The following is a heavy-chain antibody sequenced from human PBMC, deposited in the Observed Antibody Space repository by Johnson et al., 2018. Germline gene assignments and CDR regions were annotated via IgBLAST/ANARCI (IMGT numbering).Heavy chain of an antibody. CDR2: ITLDAISS. CDR3: VKDADGSGYFER. Sequence: VQLVQSGGVVVRXGGSLRLXCAGSDFTFGDYMMLWVRHAPGQAPEWVSQITLDAISSFYSASVKGRFTISRDNSKNALYLQINSPTTEATALYFCVKDADGSGYFERWGQGTLVTVSS. CDR1: DFTFGDYM. V-gene: IGHV3-43*01. D-gene: IGHD1-1*01. J-gene: IGHJ4*02.